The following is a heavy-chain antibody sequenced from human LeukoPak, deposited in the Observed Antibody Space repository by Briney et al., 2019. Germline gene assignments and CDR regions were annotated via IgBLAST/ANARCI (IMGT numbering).Heavy chain of an antibody. D-gene: IGHD4-17*01. Sequence: GGSLRLSCAASGFTFNNYAMNWVRQAPGKGLEWVSSISGGGETTYYADSAKGRFTISRDNSQNTLYLQMNSLRAEDTAVYYCARDYVDCVGYFFFDYWGQGTLVTVSS. CDR1: GFTFNNYA. J-gene: IGHJ4*02. V-gene: IGHV3-23*01. CDR3: ARDYVDCVGYFFFDY. CDR2: ISGGGETT.